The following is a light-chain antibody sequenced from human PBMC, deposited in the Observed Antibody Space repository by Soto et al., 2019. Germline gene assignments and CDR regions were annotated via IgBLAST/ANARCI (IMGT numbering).Light chain of an antibody. CDR2: AAS. V-gene: IGKV1-39*01. J-gene: IGKJ1*01. Sequence: DIQMTQSPSSRSASVGDRVTITFRASQSIISYLNCYQQKPGKAPKVLIYAASSLQSGVPSRFSGSGSGTEFTLTISSLQPDDFATYYCQHYNSYSEAFGQGTKVDIK. CDR3: QHYNSYSEA. CDR1: QSIISY.